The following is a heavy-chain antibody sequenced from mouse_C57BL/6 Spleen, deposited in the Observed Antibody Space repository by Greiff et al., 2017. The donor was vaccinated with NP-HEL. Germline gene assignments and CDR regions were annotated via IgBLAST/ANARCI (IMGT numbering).Heavy chain of an antibody. Sequence: VQLQQPGAELVKPGASVKLSCKASGYTFTSYWMPWVKQRPGQGLEWIGEFDPSDSYTNYNQKFQGKATLTVDTSSSTAYMQLSSLTSEDAAVDYCARHYGSSYGAMDDWGQGTSVTVSS. CDR1: GYTFTSYW. D-gene: IGHD1-1*01. J-gene: IGHJ4*01. CDR2: FDPSDSYT. V-gene: IGHV1-50*01. CDR3: ARHYGSSYGAMDD.